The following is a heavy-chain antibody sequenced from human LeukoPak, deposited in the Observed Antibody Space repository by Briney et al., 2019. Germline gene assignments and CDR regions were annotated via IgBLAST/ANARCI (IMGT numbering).Heavy chain of an antibody. CDR1: GDSISSGGHY. D-gene: IGHD3-22*01. V-gene: IGHV4-39*07. J-gene: IGHJ4*02. Sequence: PSETLSLTCTVSGDSISSGGHYWGWLRQTPGKRLEWIGNIYFSGDTSYNPSLKSRLTMSVDTSKNQLSLNLDSVTAADTAVYYCARDSGFWLYWGQGTLVTVSS. CDR2: IYFSGDT. CDR3: ARDSGFWLY.